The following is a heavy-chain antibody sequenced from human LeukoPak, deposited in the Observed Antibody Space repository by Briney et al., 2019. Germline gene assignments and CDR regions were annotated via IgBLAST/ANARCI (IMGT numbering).Heavy chain of an antibody. Sequence: ASVKVSCKASGGTFSSYAISWVRQAAGQGLEWMGGIIPIFGTANYAQKFQGRVTITTDESTSTAYMELSSLRSEDTAVYYCARMGDGYNQYYFDYWGQGTLVTVSS. CDR3: ARMGDGYNQYYFDY. D-gene: IGHD5-24*01. J-gene: IGHJ4*02. CDR2: IIPIFGTA. V-gene: IGHV1-69*05. CDR1: GGTFSSYA.